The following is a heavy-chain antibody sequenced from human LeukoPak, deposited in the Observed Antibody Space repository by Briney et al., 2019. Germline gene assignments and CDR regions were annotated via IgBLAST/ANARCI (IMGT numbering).Heavy chain of an antibody. CDR1: GGSFSGCY. Sequence: PSETLSLTCAVYGGSFSGCYWSWIRQPPGKGLEWIGDIFNSGTINYSPSLKSRVTISVDKSKNQFSLKMTSVTPADTAVYYCASVATLGDYWGQGVLVTVSA. CDR3: ASVATLGDY. CDR2: IFNSGTI. J-gene: IGHJ4*02. V-gene: IGHV4-34*12. D-gene: IGHD5-12*01.